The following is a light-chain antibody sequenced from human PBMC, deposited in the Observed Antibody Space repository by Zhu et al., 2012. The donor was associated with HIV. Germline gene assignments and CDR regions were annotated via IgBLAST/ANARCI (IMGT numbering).Light chain of an antibody. CDR2: GAS. CDR1: QSINSNY. J-gene: IGKJ1*01. Sequence: EVVLTQSPDTLSLSPGDRATLACRASQSINSNYLIWYQQKPGQAPRPLTYGASDRASGVPHRFSGSGSGTDFTLTISRLEPEDFAVYYCHQYDRSWTFGQGTKVEIK. V-gene: IGKV3-20*01. CDR3: HQYDRSWT.